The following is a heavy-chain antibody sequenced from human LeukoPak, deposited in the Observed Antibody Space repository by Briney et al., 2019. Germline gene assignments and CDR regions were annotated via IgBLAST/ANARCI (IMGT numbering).Heavy chain of an antibody. CDR2: ISYDGSNK. CDR3: ARDLRSFITMIPKGLDY. CDR1: GFTFSSYS. V-gene: IGHV3-30-3*01. D-gene: IGHD3-22*01. J-gene: IGHJ4*02. Sequence: PGGSLRLSCAASGFTFSSYSMYWVRQATGKGLEWVALISYDGSNKHYAEFVQGRFNISRDNSKSTVYLQMDSLRTEDTAVYYCARDLRSFITMIPKGLDYWGQGTLVTVAS.